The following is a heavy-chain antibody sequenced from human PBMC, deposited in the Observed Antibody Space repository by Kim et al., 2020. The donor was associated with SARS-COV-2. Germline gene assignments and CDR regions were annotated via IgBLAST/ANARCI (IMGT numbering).Heavy chain of an antibody. CDR2: ICGSGKIT. J-gene: IGHJ4*02. Sequence: GGSLRLSCVASGFTFSSNYMSWVRQAPGKGLEWVAAICGSGKITKYSDSLRGRFTISRDNSKNTLYLQMSSLRADDTAIYYCAKDLSGIHCPHVDCWGQGTLVTVSS. V-gene: IGHV3-23*01. CDR3: AKDLSGIHCPHVDC. CDR1: GFTFSSNY. D-gene: IGHD1-26*01.